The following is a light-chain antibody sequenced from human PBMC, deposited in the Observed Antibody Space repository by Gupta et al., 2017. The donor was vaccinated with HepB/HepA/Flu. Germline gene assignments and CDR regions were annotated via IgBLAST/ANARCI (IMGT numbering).Light chain of an antibody. CDR2: GNS. CDR3: QSYDSSLSVHVV. J-gene: IGLJ2*01. Sequence: QSVLTQPPSVSGAPGQRVTISCTGSSSNIGAGYDVHWYQQLPETAPKPLIYGNSNRPSGVPDRFSGSKSGTSASLAITGLQAEDEADYYCQSYDSSLSVHVVFGGGTKLTVL. V-gene: IGLV1-40*01. CDR1: SSNIGAGYD.